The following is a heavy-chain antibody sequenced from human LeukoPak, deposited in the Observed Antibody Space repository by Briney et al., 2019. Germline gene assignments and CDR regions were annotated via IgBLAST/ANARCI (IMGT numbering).Heavy chain of an antibody. CDR2: ISHDGINK. CDR3: AKDVSPLDSSGYYYIFDY. J-gene: IGHJ4*02. D-gene: IGHD3-22*01. Sequence: GGSLRLSCAASGFTFSSYGMHWVRQAPGKGLEWVAVISHDGINKYYAGFVKGRFTISRDNSKNTVYLQMNSLRAEDTAVYYCAKDVSPLDSSGYYYIFDYWGQGTLVTVSS. V-gene: IGHV3-30*18. CDR1: GFTFSSYG.